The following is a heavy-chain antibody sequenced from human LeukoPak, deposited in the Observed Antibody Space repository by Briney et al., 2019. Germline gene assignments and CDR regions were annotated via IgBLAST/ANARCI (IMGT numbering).Heavy chain of an antibody. CDR2: ISTSSSYI. CDR1: GSTFSSYS. CDR3: ARRAGDYSHPYDY. Sequence: GGSLRLSCAASGSTFSSYSMNWVRQAPGKGLEWVSFISTSSSYIYYADSVKGRFTISRDNAKNSLYLQMNSLRAEDTAVYYCARRAGDYSHPYDYWGQGILVTVSS. D-gene: IGHD3-22*01. J-gene: IGHJ4*02. V-gene: IGHV3-21*01.